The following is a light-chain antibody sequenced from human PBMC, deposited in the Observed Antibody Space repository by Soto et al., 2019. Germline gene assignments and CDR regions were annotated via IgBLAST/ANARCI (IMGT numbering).Light chain of an antibody. CDR2: DAS. CDR3: QQANSFPRT. V-gene: IGKV1-12*01. CDR1: QRIDRY. J-gene: IGKJ4*01. Sequence: TQSPATLSASIGDRVTLTCRASQRIDRYLAWYQQKPGKAPKLLVYDASTLEGGVPSRFSGSGSGTDFTLTISSLQSEDFATYYCQQANSFPRTFGGGTKVDIK.